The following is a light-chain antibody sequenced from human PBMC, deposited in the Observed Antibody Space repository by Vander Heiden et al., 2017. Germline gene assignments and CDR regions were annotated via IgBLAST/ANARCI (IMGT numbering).Light chain of an antibody. V-gene: IGLV1-40*01. J-gene: IGLJ2*01. CDR1: SSNIGAGYD. Sequence: QSVLTQPPPVSGAPGQRVTISCTGSSSNIGAGYDVHWYQQLPGTAPNLLIYGNSNRPSGVPDRFSGSKSGTSASLAITGLQAEDEADYYCQSYDSSLSGHVVFGGGTKLTVL. CDR3: QSYDSSLSGHVV. CDR2: GNS.